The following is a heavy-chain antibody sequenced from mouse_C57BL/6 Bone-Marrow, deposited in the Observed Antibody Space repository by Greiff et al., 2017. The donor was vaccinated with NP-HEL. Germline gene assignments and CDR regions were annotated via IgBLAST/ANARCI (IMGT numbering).Heavy chain of an antibody. Sequence: VQLQQSGAELVRPGASVKLSCKASGYTFTDYYINWVKQRPGQGLEWIARIYPGSGNTYYNEKFKGKATLTAETSSSTAYMQLSSLTSTDSAVYFCASRRGFAFWGQGTLVTVSA. CDR2: IYPGSGNT. V-gene: IGHV1-76*01. D-gene: IGHD3-3*01. CDR3: ASRRGFAF. J-gene: IGHJ3*01. CDR1: GYTFTDYY.